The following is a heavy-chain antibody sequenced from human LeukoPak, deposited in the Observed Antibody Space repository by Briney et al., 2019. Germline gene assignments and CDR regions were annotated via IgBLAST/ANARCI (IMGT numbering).Heavy chain of an antibody. CDR1: GGSISSYY. CDR3: AGGTTVTLFDY. J-gene: IGHJ4*02. V-gene: IGHV4-59*01. D-gene: IGHD4-11*01. Sequence: SEXLSLTCTVSGGSISSYYWSWIRQPPGKGLEGIGYIYYSGSTNYNPSLTSRVTISVDTSKNQFSLKLSSVTAADTAVYYCAGGTTVTLFDYWGQGTLVTVSS. CDR2: IYYSGST.